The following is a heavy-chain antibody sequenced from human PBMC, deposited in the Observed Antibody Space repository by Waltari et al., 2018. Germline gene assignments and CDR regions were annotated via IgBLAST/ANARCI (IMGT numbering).Heavy chain of an antibody. D-gene: IGHD3-10*01. CDR2: MNPTSGNT. V-gene: IGHV1-8*01. CDR3: ARGYYGSGSCDY. Sequence: EINGGRQAAGQGLEGMGWMNPTSGNTGYAQKFQGRVTMTRHTSISTAYMELSSLRSEDTAVYYCARGYYGSGSCDYWGQGTLVTVSS. CDR1: E. J-gene: IGHJ4*02.